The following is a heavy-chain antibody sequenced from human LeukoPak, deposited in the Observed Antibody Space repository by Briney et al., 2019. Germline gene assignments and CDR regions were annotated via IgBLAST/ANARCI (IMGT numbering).Heavy chain of an antibody. V-gene: IGHV3-30*02. CDR2: IRYDGSNK. Sequence: PGGSLRLSCAASGFTFSSYGMHWVRQAPGKGLEWVAFIRYDGSNKYYADSVKGRFTIPRDNSKNTLYLQMNSLRAEDTAVYYCAKRFGWLSPFDYWGQGTLVTVSS. CDR3: AKRFGWLSPFDY. D-gene: IGHD3-9*01. CDR1: GFTFSSYG. J-gene: IGHJ4*02.